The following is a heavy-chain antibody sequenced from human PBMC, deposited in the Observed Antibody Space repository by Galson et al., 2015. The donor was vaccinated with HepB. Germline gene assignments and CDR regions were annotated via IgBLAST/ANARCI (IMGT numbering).Heavy chain of an antibody. CDR1: GFTFTNYW. Sequence: QSGAEVKKPGESLKISCKGSGFTFTNYWIAWVRQMPGKGLEWMGIIYPGDSDTRYSPSFQGQVTISADKSSSTAYLQWSSLKASDTAMYYCARSAAGYCSGLSCLQIDYWSQGTLVTVSS. J-gene: IGHJ4*02. CDR2: IYPGDSDT. V-gene: IGHV5-51*01. D-gene: IGHD2-2*03. CDR3: ARSAAGYCSGLSCLQIDY.